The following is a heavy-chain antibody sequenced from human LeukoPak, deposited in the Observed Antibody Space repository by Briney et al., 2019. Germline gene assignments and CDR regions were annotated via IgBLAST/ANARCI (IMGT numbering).Heavy chain of an antibody. CDR3: ARDYWWNYDY. Sequence: GGSLRLSCAASGFTFSSYGMHWVRQAPGEGLEWVAVIWYDGSNKYYADSVKGRFTISRDSSKNTIYLQMDSLRAEDTAIYYCARDYWWNYDYWGQGTLVTVSS. J-gene: IGHJ4*02. CDR1: GFTFSSYG. D-gene: IGHD1-7*01. V-gene: IGHV3-33*01. CDR2: IWYDGSNK.